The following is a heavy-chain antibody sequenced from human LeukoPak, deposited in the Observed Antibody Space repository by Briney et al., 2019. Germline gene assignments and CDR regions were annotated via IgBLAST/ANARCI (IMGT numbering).Heavy chain of an antibody. CDR2: ISAYNGNT. Sequence: GGSLRLSCAASGYTFTSYGISWVRQAPGQGLEWMGWISAYNGNTNYAQKLQGRVTMTTDTSTSTAYMELRSLRSDDTAVYYCARDPGTYSSSGDAFDIWGQGTMVTVSS. CDR3: ARDPGTYSSSGDAFDI. D-gene: IGHD6-13*01. V-gene: IGHV1-18*01. CDR1: GYTFTSYG. J-gene: IGHJ3*02.